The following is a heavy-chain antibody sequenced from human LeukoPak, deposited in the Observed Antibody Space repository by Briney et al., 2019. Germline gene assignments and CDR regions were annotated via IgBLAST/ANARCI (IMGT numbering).Heavy chain of an antibody. V-gene: IGHV1-2*02. Sequence: ASVKVSCKASGYTFTGYYMHWVRQAPGQGLEWMGWINPNSGGTNYAQKFQGRVNMTRDTSISTAYMELSRLRSDDTAVYYCARGMRVTMVRGVPFDPWGQGTLVTVSS. CDR3: ARGMRVTMVRGVPFDP. CDR2: INPNSGGT. J-gene: IGHJ5*02. D-gene: IGHD3-10*01. CDR1: GYTFTGYY.